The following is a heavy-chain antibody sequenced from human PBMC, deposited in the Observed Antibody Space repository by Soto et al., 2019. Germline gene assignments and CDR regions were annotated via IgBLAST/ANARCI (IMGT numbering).Heavy chain of an antibody. CDR1: GGTFSSYA. Sequence: GASVKVSCKASGGTFSSYAISWVRQALGQGLEWMGGIIPIFGTANYAQKFQGRVTITADESTSTAYMELSSLRSEDTAVYYCARSGKYSSSSVCVVYWGQGPLVTVSS. J-gene: IGHJ4*02. CDR2: IIPIFGTA. CDR3: ARSGKYSSSSVCVVY. V-gene: IGHV1-69*13. D-gene: IGHD6-6*01.